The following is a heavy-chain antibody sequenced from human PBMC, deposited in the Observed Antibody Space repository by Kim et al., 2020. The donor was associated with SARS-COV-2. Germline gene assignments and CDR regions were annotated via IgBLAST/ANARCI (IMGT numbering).Heavy chain of an antibody. Sequence: SVKVSCKASGGTFSSYAISWVRQAPGQGLEWMGGIIPIFGTANYAQKFQGRVTITADESTSTAYMELSSLRSEDTAVYYCARAAAGLYYYYYGMDVWGQGTTVTVSS. CDR3: ARAAAGLYYYYYGMDV. V-gene: IGHV1-69*13. CDR2: IIPIFGTA. D-gene: IGHD6-13*01. CDR1: GGTFSSYA. J-gene: IGHJ6*02.